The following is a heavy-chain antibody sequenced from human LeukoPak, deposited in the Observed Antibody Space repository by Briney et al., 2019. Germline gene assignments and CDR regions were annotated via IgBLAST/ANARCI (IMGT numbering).Heavy chain of an antibody. Sequence: PGGSLRLSCAASGFTFSSYEMNWVRQAPGKGLEWVSYISSSGSTIYYADSVKGRFTISRDNAKNSLYLQMNSLRAEDTAVYYCARDPSCSGGSCYSGFDYWGQGTLVTVSS. J-gene: IGHJ4*02. CDR1: GFTFSSYE. CDR2: ISSSGSTI. CDR3: ARDPSCSGGSCYSGFDY. D-gene: IGHD2-15*01. V-gene: IGHV3-48*03.